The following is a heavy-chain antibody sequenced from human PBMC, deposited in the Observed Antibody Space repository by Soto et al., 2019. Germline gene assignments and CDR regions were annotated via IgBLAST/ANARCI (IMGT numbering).Heavy chain of an antibody. Sequence: SETLSLTCTVSGGSISSGGSYWSWIRQHPGKGLEWIGYIYYSGNTYYNPSLKSRVTISVDTSKNQFSLKLSSVTAADTAVYYCARFRGVATIVYYYGIDVWGQGTKVTVSS. V-gene: IGHV4-31*03. CDR1: GGSISSGGSY. J-gene: IGHJ6*02. D-gene: IGHD5-12*01. CDR2: IYYSGNT. CDR3: ARFRGVATIVYYYGIDV.